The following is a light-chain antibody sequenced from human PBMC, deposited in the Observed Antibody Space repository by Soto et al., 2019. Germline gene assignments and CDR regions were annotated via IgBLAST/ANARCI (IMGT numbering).Light chain of an antibody. J-gene: IGKJ2*01. CDR1: QSVSSSY. V-gene: IGKV3-20*01. CDR3: QHYGSSLST. CDR2: GAS. Sequence: EIVLTQSPGTLSLSPGERATLSCRASQSVSSSYLAWYQQKTGQAPRLLIYGASSRATGIPDRFSGSGSGTDFTLTISRLEPEDFAVYYCQHYGSSLSTFGQGTKLEIK.